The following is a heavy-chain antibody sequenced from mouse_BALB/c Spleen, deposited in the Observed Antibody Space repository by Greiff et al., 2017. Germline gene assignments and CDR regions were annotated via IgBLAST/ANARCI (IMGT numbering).Heavy chain of an antibody. CDR1: GFTFSSYT. J-gene: IGHJ4*01. Sequence: EVQGVESGGGLVQPGGSLKLSCAASGFTFSSYTMSWVRQTPEKRLEWVAYISNGGGSTYYPDTVKGRFTISRDNAKNTMYLQMSSLKSEDTAMYYCARHVYYSMDYWGQGTSVTVSS. V-gene: IGHV5-12-2*01. D-gene: IGHD1-1*01. CDR2: ISNGGGST. CDR3: ARHVYYSMDY.